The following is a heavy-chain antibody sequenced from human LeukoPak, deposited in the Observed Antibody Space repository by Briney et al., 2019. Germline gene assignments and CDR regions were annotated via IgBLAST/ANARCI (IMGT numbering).Heavy chain of an antibody. D-gene: IGHD6-19*01. Sequence: ASVKVSCKASGYTFTSYDINWVRGATGHGLEWMGWMNRNSGNTGYAQNFQGRVTMTRNTSITTAYMELSSLRSEDTAVYYCARGSAVLYDYWGQGTLVTVSS. CDR2: MNRNSGNT. CDR3: ARGSAVLYDY. V-gene: IGHV1-8*01. J-gene: IGHJ4*02. CDR1: GYTFTSYD.